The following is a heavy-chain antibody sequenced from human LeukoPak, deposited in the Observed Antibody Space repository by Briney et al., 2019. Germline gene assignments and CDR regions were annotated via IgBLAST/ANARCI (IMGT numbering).Heavy chain of an antibody. CDR2: IIPILGTA. J-gene: IGHJ4*02. CDR3: ARMDLGATAFDY. D-gene: IGHD1-26*01. Sequence: AASVKVSCKASGGTFSSYAISWVRQAPGQGLEWMGGIIPILGTANYAQKFQGRVTITTDESTSTAYMELSSLRSEDTAVYYCARMDLGATAFDYWGQGTLVTVSS. V-gene: IGHV1-69*05. CDR1: GGTFSSYA.